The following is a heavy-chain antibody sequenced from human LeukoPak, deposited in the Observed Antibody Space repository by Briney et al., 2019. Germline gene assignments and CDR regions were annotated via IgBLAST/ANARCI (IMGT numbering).Heavy chain of an antibody. CDR3: ARGGDYYGSGSFNWFDP. J-gene: IGHJ5*02. CDR2: IYHSGST. V-gene: IGHV4-30-2*01. Sequence: SETLSLTCAVSGGSISSGGYSWSWIRQPPGKGLEWIGYIYHSGSTYYNPSLKSRVTISVDRSQNQFSLKLSSVTAADTAVYYCARGGDYYGSGSFNWFDPWGQGTLVTVSS. CDR1: GGSISSGGYS. D-gene: IGHD3-10*01.